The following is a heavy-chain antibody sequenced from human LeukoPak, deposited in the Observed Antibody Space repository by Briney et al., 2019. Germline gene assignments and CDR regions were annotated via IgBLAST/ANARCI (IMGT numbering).Heavy chain of an antibody. CDR3: ARAHGLAVVVPTD. CDR1: GFTFSSYG. CDR2: ISYDGSNK. J-gene: IGHJ4*02. D-gene: IGHD2-2*01. V-gene: IGHV3-30*03. Sequence: GGSLRLSCAASGFTFSSYGMHWVRQAPGKGLEWVAVISYDGSNKYYADSVKGRFTISRDNSKNTLYLQMNSLRAEGTAVYYCARAHGLAVVVPTDWGQGTLVTVSS.